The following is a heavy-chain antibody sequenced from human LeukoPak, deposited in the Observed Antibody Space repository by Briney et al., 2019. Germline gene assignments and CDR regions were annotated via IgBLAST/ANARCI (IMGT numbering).Heavy chain of an antibody. Sequence: SETLSLTCTASGGSISSYYWSWIRQPPGKGLEWIGYIYYSGSTNYNPSLKSRVTISVDTSKNQFSLKLSSVTAADTAVYYCARRGSSGTFDYWGQGTLVTVSS. CDR3: ARRGSSGTFDY. CDR1: GGSISSYY. D-gene: IGHD3-22*01. J-gene: IGHJ4*02. CDR2: IYYSGST. V-gene: IGHV4-59*08.